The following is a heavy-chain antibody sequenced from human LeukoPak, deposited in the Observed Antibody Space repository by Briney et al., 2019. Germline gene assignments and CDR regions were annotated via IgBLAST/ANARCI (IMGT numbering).Heavy chain of an antibody. CDR3: ARFHYCTNGVCYYYYGMDV. J-gene: IGHJ6*02. D-gene: IGHD2-8*01. CDR1: GFTFSSYG. CDR2: IWYDGSNK. V-gene: IGHV3-33*01. Sequence: GGSLRLSCAASGFTFSSYGMHWVRQAPGKGLEWVAVIWYDGSNKYYADSVRGRFTISRDNSKNALYLQMNSLRAEDTAVYYCARFHYCTNGVCYYYYGMDVWGQGTTVTVSS.